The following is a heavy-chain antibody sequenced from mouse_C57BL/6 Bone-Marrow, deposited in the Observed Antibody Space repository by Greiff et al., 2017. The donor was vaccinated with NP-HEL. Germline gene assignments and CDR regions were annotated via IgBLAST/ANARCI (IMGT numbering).Heavy chain of an antibody. V-gene: IGHV1-4*01. CDR3: ARFWDWFAY. Sequence: QVHVKQSGAELARPGASVKMSCKASGYTFTSYTMHWVKQRPGQGLEWIGYINPSSGYTKYNQKFKDKATLTADKSSSTAYMQLSSLTSEDSAVYYCARFWDWFAYWGQGTLVTVSA. CDR1: GYTFTSYT. CDR2: INPSSGYT. D-gene: IGHD4-1*01. J-gene: IGHJ3*01.